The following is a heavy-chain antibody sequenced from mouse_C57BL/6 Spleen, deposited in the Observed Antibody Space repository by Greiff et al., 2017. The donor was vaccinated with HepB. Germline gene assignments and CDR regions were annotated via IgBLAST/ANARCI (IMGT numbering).Heavy chain of an antibody. CDR2: ISDGGSYT. J-gene: IGHJ3*01. V-gene: IGHV5-4*03. D-gene: IGHD2-2*01. Sequence: DVKLVESGGGLVKPGGSLKLSCAASGFTFSSYAMSWVRQTPEKRLEWVATISDGGSYTYYPDNVKGRFTISRDNAKNNLYLQMSHLKSEDTAMYYCARGGGYDRWFAYWGQGTLVTVSA. CDR1: GFTFSSYA. CDR3: ARGGGYDRWFAY.